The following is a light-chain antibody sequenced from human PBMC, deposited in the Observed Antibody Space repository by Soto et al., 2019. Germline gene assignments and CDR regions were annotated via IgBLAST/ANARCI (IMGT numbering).Light chain of an antibody. CDR3: QQRSNSPIT. Sequence: EILLTQSPGTLSLSPGERPTLACRASRSVSSDYLAWYQRKPGQAPRLLIHGASNRATGIPDRFSGSGSGTDCTLPISRLEPEDFAVYYCQQRSNSPITFGQGTRLEIK. CDR1: RSVSSDY. J-gene: IGKJ5*01. V-gene: IGKV3D-20*02. CDR2: GAS.